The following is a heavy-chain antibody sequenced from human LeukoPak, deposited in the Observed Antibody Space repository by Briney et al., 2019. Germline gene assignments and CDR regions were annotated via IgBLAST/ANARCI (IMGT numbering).Heavy chain of an antibody. J-gene: IGHJ4*02. D-gene: IGHD5-12*01. V-gene: IGHV3-33*01. CDR2: IWYGRSNK. Sequence: PGGSLRLSCATSGFSFDDYGMHWVRQAPGKGVEWVAVIWYGRSNKYYADSVKGRFTISRDNSKNTLYLQMNSLRAEDTAVYYCARGEIASGYDPIDYWGQGTLVTVSS. CDR3: ARGEIASGYDPIDY. CDR1: GFSFDDYG.